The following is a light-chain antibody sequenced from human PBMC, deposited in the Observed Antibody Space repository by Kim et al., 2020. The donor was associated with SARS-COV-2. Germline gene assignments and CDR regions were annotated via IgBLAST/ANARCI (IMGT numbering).Light chain of an antibody. CDR3: QQRSNWPPYT. Sequence: SPGERATLPCRASQSVNSYLAWYQQKPGQAPRLLIYDASNRATGIPARFSGSGSGTDFTLTISSLEPEDFAVYYCQQRSNWPPYTFGQGTKLEI. CDR2: DAS. V-gene: IGKV3-11*01. CDR1: QSVNSY. J-gene: IGKJ2*01.